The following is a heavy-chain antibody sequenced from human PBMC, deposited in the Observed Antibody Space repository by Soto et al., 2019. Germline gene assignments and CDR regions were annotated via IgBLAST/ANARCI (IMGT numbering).Heavy chain of an antibody. CDR2: IYPSYSDT. V-gene: IGHV5-51*01. CDR3: GRTRGGFGELSI. Sequence: GESLKISCKGSGYSFTNYWIGWVRQMPGKGLEWMGIIYPSYSDTRYSPSFQGQVTISADKSITTAYLQWSSLKASDTAVYYCGRTRGGFGELSIWGQGTMVTVSS. CDR1: GYSFTNYW. J-gene: IGHJ3*02. D-gene: IGHD3-10*01.